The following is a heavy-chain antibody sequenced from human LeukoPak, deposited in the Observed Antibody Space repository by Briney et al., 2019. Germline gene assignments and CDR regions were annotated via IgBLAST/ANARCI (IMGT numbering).Heavy chain of an antibody. D-gene: IGHD1-26*01. CDR3: ANGIVGATSLFDY. V-gene: IGHV1-69*13. CDR2: IIPIFGTA. CDR1: GGTFSSYA. J-gene: IGHJ4*02. Sequence: SAKVSCKASGGTFSSYAISWVRQAPGQGLEWMGGIIPIFGTANYAQKFQGRVTITADESTSTAYMELSCLRSEDTAVYYCANGIVGATSLFDYWGQGTLVTVSS.